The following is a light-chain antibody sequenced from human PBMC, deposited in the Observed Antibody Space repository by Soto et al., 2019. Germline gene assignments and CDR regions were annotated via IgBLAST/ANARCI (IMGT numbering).Light chain of an antibody. Sequence: QSALTQPASVSGSPGQSITISCTGTSGDVGGYNYVSWYQHHPGKAPKLVIYQVSNRPSGVSNHFSGSKSGNTASLTISGLQAEDEADYYCNSYTTSTTLVFGGGTKLTVL. V-gene: IGLV2-14*01. CDR2: QVS. J-gene: IGLJ2*01. CDR3: NSYTTSTTLV. CDR1: SGDVGGYNY.